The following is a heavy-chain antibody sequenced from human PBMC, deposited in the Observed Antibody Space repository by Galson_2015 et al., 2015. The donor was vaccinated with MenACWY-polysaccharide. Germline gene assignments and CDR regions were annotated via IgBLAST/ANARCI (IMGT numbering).Heavy chain of an antibody. CDR1: GAKFRGSG. CDR2: IQYDGSQK. Sequence: SLRFCCAACGAKFRGSGMHWVRQARGKGLEWEAVIQYDGSQKQYIDSVRGRFSISRDNSKSTLYLEMNSLRAEDTALYYCAREGSRIVFHAFDIWGQGTMVIVSS. CDR3: AREGSRIVFHAFDI. V-gene: IGHV3-33*01. D-gene: IGHD3-10*02. J-gene: IGHJ3*02.